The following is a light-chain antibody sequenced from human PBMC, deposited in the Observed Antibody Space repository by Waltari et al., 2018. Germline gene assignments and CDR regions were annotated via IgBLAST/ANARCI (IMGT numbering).Light chain of an antibody. V-gene: IGLV1-40*01. J-gene: IGLJ3*02. CDR1: SSNIGAGYH. CDR3: QSYDSSLSGRVV. Sequence: QSVLTQPPSVSGAPGQRVTISCTGSSSNIGAGYHVHWYQQLPGTAPKLLIYGNSNRPSGVPDRFSGSKSGTSASLAITGLQAEDEADYYCQSYDSSLSGRVVFGGGTKLTVL. CDR2: GNS.